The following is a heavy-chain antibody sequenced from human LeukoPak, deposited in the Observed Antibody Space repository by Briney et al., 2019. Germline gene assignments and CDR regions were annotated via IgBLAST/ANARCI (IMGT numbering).Heavy chain of an antibody. CDR2: ISSSSNTI. CDR1: GFTFSSYR. J-gene: IGHJ4*02. V-gene: IGHV3-48*04. CDR3: ARDPHSIAVAGTFDY. Sequence: GGSLRLSCAASGFTFSSYRMNWVRQAPGKGLEWVSYISSSSNTIYYADSVKGRFTISRDNAKNSLYLQMNSLRAEDTAVYYCARDPHSIAVAGTFDYWGQGTLVTVSS. D-gene: IGHD6-19*01.